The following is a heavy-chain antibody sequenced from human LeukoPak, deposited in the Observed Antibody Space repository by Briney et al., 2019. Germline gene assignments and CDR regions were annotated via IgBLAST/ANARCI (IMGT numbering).Heavy chain of an antibody. V-gene: IGHV6-1*01. CDR2: TYYRSKWHN. D-gene: IGHD3-22*01. J-gene: IGHJ3*02. CDR1: GDSVSSCSAA. Sequence: SQTLSLTCAISGDSVSSCSAAWNWIRQSPSRGLEWLGRTYYRSKWHNNYAVSVKSRITISPDTSKNQFSLQLNSVTPEDTAVYYCARGGGLHYYDTLGAFDIWGQGTMVTVSS. CDR3: ARGGGLHYYDTLGAFDI.